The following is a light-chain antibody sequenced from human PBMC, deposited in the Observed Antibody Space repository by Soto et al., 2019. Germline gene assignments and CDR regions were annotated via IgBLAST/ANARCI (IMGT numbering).Light chain of an antibody. CDR3: QQYDISSGT. CDR2: DAS. J-gene: IGKJ1*01. Sequence: DIQMTQSPSTLSSSGGDRVTITCRASQRIGVWLAWYQQKPGRAPKLLIYDASTLQRGVPSRFSGSGSGTEFTLHISSLRPEDFATDYCQQYDISSGTFGQGTKVEIK. V-gene: IGKV1-5*01. CDR1: QRIGVW.